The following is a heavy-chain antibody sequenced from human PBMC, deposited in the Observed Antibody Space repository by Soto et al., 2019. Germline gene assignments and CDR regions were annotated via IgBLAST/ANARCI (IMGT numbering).Heavy chain of an antibody. CDR1: GFTFSSDA. CDR2: ISGSGGST. Sequence: HPGGSLRLSCAASGFTFSSDAMSWVRQAPGKGLEWVSAISGSGGSTYYADSVKGRFTISRDNSKNTLYLQMNSLRAEDTAVYYCAKDVTMIVVVIVSWGQGTLVTVSS. J-gene: IGHJ4*02. CDR3: AKDVTMIVVVIVS. V-gene: IGHV3-23*01. D-gene: IGHD3-22*01.